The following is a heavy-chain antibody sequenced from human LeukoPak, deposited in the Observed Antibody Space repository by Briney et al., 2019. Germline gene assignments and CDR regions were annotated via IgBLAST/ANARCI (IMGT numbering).Heavy chain of an antibody. J-gene: IGHJ3*02. CDR1: GGSISSYY. D-gene: IGHD3-10*01. CDR3: ATTPGFTMVRGFAFDI. V-gene: IGHV4-59*01. CDR2: IYYSGST. Sequence: SETLSLTCTVSGGSISSYYWSWIRQPPGKGLEWIGYIYYSGSTNYNPSLKSRVTISVDTSKNQFSLKLSSVTAADTAVYYCATTPGFTMVRGFAFDIWGQGTMVTVPS.